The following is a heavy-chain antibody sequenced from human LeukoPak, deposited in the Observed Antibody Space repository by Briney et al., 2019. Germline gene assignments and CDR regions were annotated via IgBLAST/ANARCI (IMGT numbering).Heavy chain of an antibody. CDR1: GFTFSSYS. J-gene: IGHJ3*02. CDR3: ARTKAHYYDSSGYYYRDAFDI. Sequence: GGSLRLSCAASGFTFSSYSMNWVRQAPGKGLEWVSSISSSSSYIYYADSVKGRFTISRDNSKNTLYLQMNSLRAEDTAVYYCARTKAHYYDSSGYYYRDAFDIWGQGTMVTVSS. D-gene: IGHD3-22*01. CDR2: ISSSSSYI. V-gene: IGHV3-21*01.